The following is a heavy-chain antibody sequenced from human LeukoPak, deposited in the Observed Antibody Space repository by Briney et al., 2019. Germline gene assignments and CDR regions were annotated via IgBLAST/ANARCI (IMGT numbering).Heavy chain of an antibody. CDR1: GYSFTSYW. CDR3: ARTSTMIVVVDAFDI. V-gene: IGHV5-51*01. CDR2: IYPGDSDT. D-gene: IGHD3-22*01. J-gene: IGHJ3*02. Sequence: GESLKISCKGSGYSFTSYWIGWVRQMPGKGLEWMGIIYPGDSDTRYSPSFQGQVTISADKSISTVYLQWSSLKASDTAMYYCARTSTMIVVVDAFDIWGQGTMVTVSS.